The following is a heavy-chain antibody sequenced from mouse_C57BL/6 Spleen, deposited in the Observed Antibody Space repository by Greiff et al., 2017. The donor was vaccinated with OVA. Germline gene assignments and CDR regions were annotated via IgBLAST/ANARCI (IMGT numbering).Heavy chain of an antibody. Sequence: VQLQQSGPELVKPGASVKISCKASGYAFSSSWMNWVKQRPGKGLEWIGRIYPGDGDTNYNGKFKGKATLTADKSSSTAYIQLSSLTSEDSAVYFCARNWDYFDYWAKAPLSQSPQ. CDR3: ARNWDYFDY. CDR1: GYAFSSSW. CDR2: IYPGDGDT. V-gene: IGHV1-82*01. D-gene: IGHD4-1*01. J-gene: IGHJ2*01.